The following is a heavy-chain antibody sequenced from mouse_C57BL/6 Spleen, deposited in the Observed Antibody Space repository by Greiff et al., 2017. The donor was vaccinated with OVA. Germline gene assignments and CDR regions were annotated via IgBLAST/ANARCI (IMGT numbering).Heavy chain of an antibody. CDR2: IWRGGST. J-gene: IGHJ4*01. CDR1: GFSLTSYG. D-gene: IGHD1-1*01. Sequence: VQVVESGPGLVQPSQSLSITCTVSGFSLTSYGVHWVRQSPGKGLEWLGVIWRGGSTDYNAAFMSRLSITKDNSKSQVFFKMNSLQADDTAIYYSATYGSREWDAMDYWGQGTSVTVSS. V-gene: IGHV2-5*01. CDR3: ATYGSREWDAMDY.